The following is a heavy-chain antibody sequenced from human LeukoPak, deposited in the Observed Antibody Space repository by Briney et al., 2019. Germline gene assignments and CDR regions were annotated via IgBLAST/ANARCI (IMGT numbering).Heavy chain of an antibody. CDR1: GFTLSSYS. V-gene: IGHV3-21*06. Sequence: GGSLRLSCAASGFTLSSYSMNWVRQAPGKGLEWVSFISSSSSYIYYADSLKGRFTISRDNAKNSLYLQMNSLRAEDTAVYYCARDGVAELMSALDYWGQGILVTVSS. J-gene: IGHJ4*02. CDR3: ARDGVAELMSALDY. D-gene: IGHD1-26*01. CDR2: ISSSSSYI.